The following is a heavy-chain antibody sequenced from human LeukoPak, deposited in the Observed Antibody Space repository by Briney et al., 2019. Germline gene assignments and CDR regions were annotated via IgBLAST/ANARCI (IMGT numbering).Heavy chain of an antibody. D-gene: IGHD3-3*01. CDR1: RGSISSSSYY. V-gene: IGHV4-39*01. CDR2: IYYSGST. Sequence: SETLSLTCTVSRGSISSSSYYWGWIRQPPGGGLEWIGNIYYSGSTYYNPSLKSRVTISVDTSKNQFSLKLSSTTAADTAVYYCARHLKRGITIFGVVLGAVDYWGQGTLVTVSS. J-gene: IGHJ4*02. CDR3: ARHLKRGITIFGVVLGAVDY.